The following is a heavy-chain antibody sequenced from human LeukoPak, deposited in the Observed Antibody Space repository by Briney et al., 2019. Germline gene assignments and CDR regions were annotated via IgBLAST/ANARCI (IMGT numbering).Heavy chain of an antibody. V-gene: IGHV3-48*04. CDR3: ARGFPPTTYYSGSGSSDF. CDR1: GFSFSDYS. D-gene: IGHD3-10*01. J-gene: IGHJ4*02. CDR2: ISSSSSTI. Sequence: GGSLRLPCAASGFSFSDYSMNWVRQAPGRGLEWLAYISSSSSTIYYADSVRGRFTVSRDNAKSSLFLQMNSLRAEDTAVYYCARGFPPTTYYSGSGSSDFWGQGTLVTVSS.